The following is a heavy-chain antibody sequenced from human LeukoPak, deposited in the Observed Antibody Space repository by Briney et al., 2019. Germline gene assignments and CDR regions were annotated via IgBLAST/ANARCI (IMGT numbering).Heavy chain of an antibody. D-gene: IGHD1-1*01. Sequence: SGPTRVKPTQTLTLTCICSGFSLSTSGVGVGWIRQPPGKALEWLVIIYWDDDERYSTSLKSRLTITKDTFKHQVVLTMTNMDPVDTASYNHTPAYEMDVWGQGTTVTVSS. CDR1: GFSLSTSGVG. V-gene: IGHV2-5*02. J-gene: IGHJ6*02. CDR3: TPAYEMDV. CDR2: IYWDDDE.